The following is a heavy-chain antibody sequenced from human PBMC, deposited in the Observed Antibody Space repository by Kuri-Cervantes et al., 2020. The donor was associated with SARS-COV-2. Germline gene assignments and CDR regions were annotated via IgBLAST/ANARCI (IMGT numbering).Heavy chain of an antibody. CDR1: GFTFGNAW. CDR2: IKNKTEGGTT. J-gene: IGHJ4*02. V-gene: IGHV3-15*01. Sequence: GESLKISCAASGFTFGNAWMNWVRQAPGKGLEWVGHIKNKTEGGTTDYAVPVKGRFTISRDDSKNMLYLQMNSLKTDDTAVYYCTTARYGSRRTSDYWGQGTLVTVSS. CDR3: TTARYGSRRTSDY. D-gene: IGHD2-2*01.